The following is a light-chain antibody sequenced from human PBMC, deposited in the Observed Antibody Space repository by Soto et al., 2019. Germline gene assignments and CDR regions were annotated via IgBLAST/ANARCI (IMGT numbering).Light chain of an antibody. CDR1: QSVSDY. CDR3: QQYFRSLVE. V-gene: IGKV3-11*01. CDR2: DAS. Sequence: ETVLTQSPARLSLSPGERATLSCRAGQSVSDYLAWYQQKPGQPPRLLFFDASNRVTGVPARFSAGGSGTDFTLIISNLEPEDFAVYYCQQYFRSLVEFGQGTKVEIK. J-gene: IGKJ1*01.